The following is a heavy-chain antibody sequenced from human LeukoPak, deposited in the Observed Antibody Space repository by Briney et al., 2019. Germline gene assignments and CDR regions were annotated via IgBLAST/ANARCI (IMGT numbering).Heavy chain of an antibody. Sequence: PGGSLRLSCAASGFTFSSYAMSWVRQAPGKGLEWVSAISGSGGSTYYADSVKGRFTISRDNSKNTLYLQMNSLRDEDTAVYYCARDSCSGGSCYYYYGMDVWGQGTTVTVSS. V-gene: IGHV3-23*01. CDR2: ISGSGGST. J-gene: IGHJ6*02. CDR3: ARDSCSGGSCYYYYGMDV. D-gene: IGHD2-15*01. CDR1: GFTFSSYA.